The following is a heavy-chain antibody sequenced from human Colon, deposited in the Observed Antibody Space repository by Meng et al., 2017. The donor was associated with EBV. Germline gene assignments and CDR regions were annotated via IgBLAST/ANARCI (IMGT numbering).Heavy chain of an antibody. J-gene: IGHJ4*02. D-gene: IGHD6-25*01. Sequence: VYLVGSGGGFGKPGGLLSLSCAASGVNFNDYYMTWIRQAPGKGVEWVAFISKMGDGISYAESVRGRFTISRDSATHSLYLQMNSLRAEDTAVYYCARDLGGPRDYWGQGTLVTASS. CDR2: ISKMGDGI. CDR3: ARDLGGPRDY. V-gene: IGHV3-11*01. CDR1: GVNFNDYY.